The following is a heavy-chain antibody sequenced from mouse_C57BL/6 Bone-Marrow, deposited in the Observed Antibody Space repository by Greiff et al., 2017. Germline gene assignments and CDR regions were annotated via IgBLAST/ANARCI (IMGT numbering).Heavy chain of an antibody. J-gene: IGHJ3*01. CDR2: IYPRSGNT. CDR3: CGSSWFAY. D-gene: IGHD1-1*01. CDR1: GYTFTSYG. V-gene: IGHV1-81*01. Sequence: QVTLKVSGAELARPGASVKLSCKASGYTFTSYGISWVKQRTGQGLEWIGEIYPRSGNTYYNEKFKGKATLTADKSSSTAYMELRSLTSEDSAVYFCCGSSWFAYGGQGTLVTVSA.